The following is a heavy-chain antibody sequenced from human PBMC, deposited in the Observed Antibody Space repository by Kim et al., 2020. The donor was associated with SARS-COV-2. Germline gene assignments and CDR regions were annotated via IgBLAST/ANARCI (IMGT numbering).Heavy chain of an antibody. Sequence: GGSLRLSCAASGFTFSSYWMHWVRQAPGKGLVWVSRINSDGSSTSYADSVKGRFTISRDNAKNTLYLQMNSLRAEDTAVYYCARSPLNCQHPKCHYYFDYWGQGTLVTVSS. V-gene: IGHV3-74*01. D-gene: IGHD1-1*01. CDR3: ARSPLNCQHPKCHYYFDY. CDR2: INSDGSST. J-gene: IGHJ4*02. CDR1: GFTFSSYW.